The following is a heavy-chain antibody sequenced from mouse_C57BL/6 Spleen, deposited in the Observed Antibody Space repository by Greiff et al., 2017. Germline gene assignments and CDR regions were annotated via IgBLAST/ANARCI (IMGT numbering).Heavy chain of an antibody. D-gene: IGHD1-1*01. CDR3: ARAFYYYGSSYAY. Sequence: VQVVESGAELMKPGASVKLSCKATGYTFTGYWIEWVKQRPGHGLEWIGEILPGSGSTNYNEKFKGKATFTADSSSNTAYMQLSRLTNEDSAIYYCARAFYYYGSSYAYWGQGTLVTVSA. CDR2: ILPGSGST. J-gene: IGHJ3*01. V-gene: IGHV1-9*01. CDR1: GYTFTGYW.